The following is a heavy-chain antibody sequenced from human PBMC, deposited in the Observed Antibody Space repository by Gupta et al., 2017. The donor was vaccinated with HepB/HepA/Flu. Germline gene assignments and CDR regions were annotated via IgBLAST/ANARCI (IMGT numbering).Heavy chain of an antibody. J-gene: IGHJ5*02. Sequence: QVQLQESGPGLVKPSETLVLTCSVSGDSISNYYWSWIRQAPEKGLGWIRYCYSTASNYINPSPESRVIMSGDRSRKEISQKMRFVPAADTAVYYCARQGPHCSGTTCGLPATWFDPWGRGILVTVSS. CDR1: GDSISNYY. D-gene: IGHD1-14*01. V-gene: IGHV4-59*01. CDR2: CYSTASN. CDR3: ARQGPHCSGTTCGLPATWFDP.